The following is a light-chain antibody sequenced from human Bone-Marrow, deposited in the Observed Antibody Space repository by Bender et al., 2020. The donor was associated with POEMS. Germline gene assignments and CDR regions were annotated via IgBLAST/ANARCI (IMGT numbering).Light chain of an antibody. CDR1: RLQNKY. Sequence: SYELTQAPSVSVSPGQTASITCPGERLQNKYVCWFQKKSGQSPALVIYQDTKRPSGIPQRFSGSNSGNTATLTISGTQAEDEADYYCAAWEDSLNGWVFGGGTKLTVL. V-gene: IGLV3-1*01. CDR3: AAWEDSLNGWV. CDR2: QDT. J-gene: IGLJ3*02.